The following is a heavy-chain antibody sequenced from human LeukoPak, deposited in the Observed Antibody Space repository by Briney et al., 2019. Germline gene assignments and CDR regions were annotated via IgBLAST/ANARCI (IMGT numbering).Heavy chain of an antibody. CDR3: VRSRRDNYYYYYGMDV. Sequence: PGGSLRLSCAASGXSFSRYGMHWVRQAPGKGLEWVALIWYDGSKKYYANSVKGRFTISRDDSKKMLYLQMDSLRAEDTAVYYCVRSRRDNYYYYYGMDVWGQGTTVTVSS. CDR2: IWYDGSKK. V-gene: IGHV3-33*01. D-gene: IGHD5-24*01. CDR1: GXSFSRYG. J-gene: IGHJ6*02.